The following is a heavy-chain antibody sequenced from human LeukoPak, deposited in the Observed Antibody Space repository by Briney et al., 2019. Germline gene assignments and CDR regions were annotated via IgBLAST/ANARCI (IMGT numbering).Heavy chain of an antibody. Sequence: PGGSLRLSCAASGFTFSAHYMDWVRQAPGKGLGWVGRIRNKANSYSTEYAASVQGRFIISRDDSKTSVYLQMNSLKMEDTAVYYCARWSSGYVAFDYWGQGTLVTVSS. D-gene: IGHD3-22*01. CDR1: GFTFSAHY. J-gene: IGHJ4*02. CDR3: ARWSSGYVAFDY. V-gene: IGHV3-72*01. CDR2: IRNKANSYST.